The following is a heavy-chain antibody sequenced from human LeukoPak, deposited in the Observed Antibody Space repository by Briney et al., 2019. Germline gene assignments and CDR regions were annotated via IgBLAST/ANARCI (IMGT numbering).Heavy chain of an antibody. D-gene: IGHD2-15*01. V-gene: IGHV3-21*01. CDR3: ARDAPDIVVVVAAPGWFDP. J-gene: IGHJ5*02. Sequence: ASETLSLTCAVYGGSFSSYSMNWVRQAPGKGLEWVSSISSSSSYIYYADSVKGRFTISRDNAKNSLYLQMNSLRAEDTAVYYCARDAPDIVVVVAAPGWFDPWGQGTLVTVSS. CDR2: ISSSSSYI. CDR1: GGSFSSYS.